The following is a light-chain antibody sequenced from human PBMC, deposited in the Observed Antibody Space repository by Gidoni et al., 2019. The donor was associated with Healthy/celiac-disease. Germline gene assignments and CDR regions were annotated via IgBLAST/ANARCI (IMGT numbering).Light chain of an antibody. CDR1: QSISSY. J-gene: IGKJ3*01. CDR3: QQSYSTPLFT. V-gene: IGKV1-39*01. CDR2: AAS. Sequence: DIQMTQSPSSLSASVGDRVTITCGASQSISSYLNWYQQKPGKAPKLLIYAASSLQSVVPSRFSGSGSGTDFTLTISSLQPEDFATYYGQQSYSTPLFTFGPGTKVDIK.